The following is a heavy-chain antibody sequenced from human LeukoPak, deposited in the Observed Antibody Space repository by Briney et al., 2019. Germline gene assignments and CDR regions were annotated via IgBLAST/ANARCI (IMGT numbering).Heavy chain of an antibody. CDR2: ISGSGGST. CDR3: AKAYDSSGYYGYFDY. CDR1: GFTFSSYA. V-gene: IGHV3-23*01. D-gene: IGHD3-22*01. Sequence: GGSLRLSCAASGFTFSSYAMSWVRQAPGKGLEWVSAISGSGGSTYYADSVKGRFTISRDNSKNTLYLQMNSLRAEDTAVYYCAKAYDSSGYYGYFDYWGQGTLVTASS. J-gene: IGHJ4*02.